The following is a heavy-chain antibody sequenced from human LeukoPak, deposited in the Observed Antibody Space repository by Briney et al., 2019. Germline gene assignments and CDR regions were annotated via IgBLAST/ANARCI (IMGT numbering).Heavy chain of an antibody. J-gene: IGHJ4*02. V-gene: IGHV4-4*07. CDR1: GGSMSSHF. CDR3: ARGPLYYYDSSGYYCYYFDY. CDR2: IYSSGST. D-gene: IGHD3-22*01. Sequence: SETLSLTCTVSGGSMSSHFWTWIRPPAGKGLEWIGRIYSSGSTNLNPSLKSRVTMSLDTSKNQFSLKLSSVTAADTAVYYCARGPLYYYDSSGYYCYYFDYWGQGTLVTVSS.